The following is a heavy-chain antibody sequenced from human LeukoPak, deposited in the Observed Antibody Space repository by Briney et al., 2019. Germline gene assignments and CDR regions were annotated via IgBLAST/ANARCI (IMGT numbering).Heavy chain of an antibody. CDR1: GFTFRNYG. CDR2: ISDDGSNE. V-gene: IGHV3-30*03. CDR3: ARRSSGSPPYYFDY. D-gene: IGHD1-26*01. Sequence: GGSLRLSCAASGFTFRNYGIHWVRQAPAKGLEWVSVISDDGSNEYYVDSVKGRFTITRDNSKNTLYLQMNSLRAEDTAVYYCARRSSGSPPYYFDYWGQGTLVTVSS. J-gene: IGHJ4*02.